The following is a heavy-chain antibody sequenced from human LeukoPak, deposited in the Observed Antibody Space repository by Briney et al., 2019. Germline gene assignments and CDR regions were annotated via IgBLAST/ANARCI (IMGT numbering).Heavy chain of an antibody. CDR2: ISSSGSTR. V-gene: IGHV3-48*03. CDR1: GFTFSSYE. CDR3: AKDIGIGGSYHEGIDY. J-gene: IGHJ4*02. D-gene: IGHD1-26*01. Sequence: GGSLRLSCAASGFTFSSYEMNWVRQAPGRGLEWVSYISSSGSTRYYADSVKGRFTISRDNSKNSLYLQMNSLRTEDTALYYCAKDIGIGGSYHEGIDYWGQGTLVTVSS.